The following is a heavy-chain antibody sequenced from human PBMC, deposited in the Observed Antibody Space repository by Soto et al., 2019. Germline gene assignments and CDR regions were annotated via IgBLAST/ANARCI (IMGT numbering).Heavy chain of an antibody. J-gene: IGHJ6*01. CDR3: ASSSASGSHGPDDNCMEV. D-gene: IGHD1-26*01. CDR1: GYIFTNYG. CDR2: ISAYNGNT. Sequence: ASVKVYCKASGYIFTNYGINWVRQAPGQGLEWMGWISAYNGNTNFAQTVQGRLTMTADTSTATSYMELRSLTYDDTAVYSCASSSASGSHGPDDNCMEVWGKGTTGIV. V-gene: IGHV1-18*04.